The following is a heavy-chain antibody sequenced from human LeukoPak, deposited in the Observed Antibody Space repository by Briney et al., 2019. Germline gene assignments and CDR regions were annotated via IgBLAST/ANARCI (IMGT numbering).Heavy chain of an antibody. CDR1: GYTFTVYY. V-gene: IGHV1-2*02. CDR3: ARDHCVSSGCYEDYYYGMDV. J-gene: IGHJ6*02. Sequence: ASVKVSCKASGYTFTVYYMQWVRQAPGQGLEWMVWINPNSGGTNYAQKFQGRVTMTRDTSISTAYMELSRLRSDDTAVYFCARDHCVSSGCYEDYYYGMDVWGRGTTVTVSS. D-gene: IGHD6-25*01. CDR2: INPNSGGT.